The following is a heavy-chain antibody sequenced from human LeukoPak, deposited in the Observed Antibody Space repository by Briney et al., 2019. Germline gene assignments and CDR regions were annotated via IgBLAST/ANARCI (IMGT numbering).Heavy chain of an antibody. D-gene: IGHD6-19*01. CDR1: AYTFTGYY. CDR2: INPDSGGT. V-gene: IGHV1-2*02. Sequence: ASVKVSCKASAYTFTGYYMHWVRQAPGQGLEWMGWINPDSGGTNYAQKFRGRVTMTRDTSISTAYMEVSRLRSDDTAVYYCAREGGGWYGNFDYWGQGTLVTVSS. CDR3: AREGGGWYGNFDY. J-gene: IGHJ4*02.